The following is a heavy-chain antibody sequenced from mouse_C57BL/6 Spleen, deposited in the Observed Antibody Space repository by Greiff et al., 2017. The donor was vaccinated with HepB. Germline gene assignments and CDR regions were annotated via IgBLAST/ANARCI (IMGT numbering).Heavy chain of an antibody. Sequence: QVQLQQPGAELVKPGASVKMSCKASGYTFTSYWITWVKQRPGQGLEWIGDIYPGSGSTNYNEKFKSKATLTVDTSSSTAYMQLSSLTSEDSAVYYCAREGSDVTVYYYAMDYWGQGTSVTVSS. CDR3: AREGSDVTVYYYAMDY. CDR1: GYTFTSYW. V-gene: IGHV1-55*01. CDR2: IYPGSGST. D-gene: IGHD1-1*01. J-gene: IGHJ4*01.